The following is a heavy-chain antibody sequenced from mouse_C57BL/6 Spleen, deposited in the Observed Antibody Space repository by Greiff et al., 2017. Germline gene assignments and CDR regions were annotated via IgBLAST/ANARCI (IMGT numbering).Heavy chain of an antibody. J-gene: IGHJ2*01. CDR1: GYAFSSYW. V-gene: IGHV1-80*01. CDR2: IYPGDGDT. Sequence: QVQLQQSGAELVKPGASVKISCKASGYAFSSYWMNWVQQRPGKGLEWIGQIYPGDGDTNYNGKFKGKATLTADKSSSTAYMQLSSLTSEDSAVYFCASSIYYYGFDYWGQGTTLTVSS. D-gene: IGHD1-1*01. CDR3: ASSIYYYGFDY.